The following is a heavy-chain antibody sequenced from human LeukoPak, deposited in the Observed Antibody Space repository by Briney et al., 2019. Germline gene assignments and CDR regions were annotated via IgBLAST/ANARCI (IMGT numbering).Heavy chain of an antibody. CDR3: TRLGYSGYEFRAFDI. CDR1: GFTFSGSA. Sequence: GGSLRLSCAASGFTFSGSAMHWVRQASGKGLEWVGRIRSKANSYATAYAASVKGRFTISRDDSKNTAYLQMNSLKTEDTAVYYCTRLGYSGYEFRAFDIWGQGTMVTVSS. J-gene: IGHJ3*02. V-gene: IGHV3-73*01. D-gene: IGHD5-12*01. CDR2: IRSKANSYAT.